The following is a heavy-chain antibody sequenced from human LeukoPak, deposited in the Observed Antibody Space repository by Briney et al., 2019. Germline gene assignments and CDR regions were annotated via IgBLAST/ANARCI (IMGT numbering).Heavy chain of an antibody. Sequence: ASVKVSCKASGGTFSSYAVSWVRQAPGQGLEWMGGIIPIFGTANYAQKFQGRVTITADESTNTAYMELSSLRSEDTAVYYCARGAPSVAAPGSFDYWGQGTLVTVSS. CDR2: IIPIFGTA. D-gene: IGHD6-6*01. V-gene: IGHV1-69*13. CDR1: GGTFSSYA. CDR3: ARGAPSVAAPGSFDY. J-gene: IGHJ4*02.